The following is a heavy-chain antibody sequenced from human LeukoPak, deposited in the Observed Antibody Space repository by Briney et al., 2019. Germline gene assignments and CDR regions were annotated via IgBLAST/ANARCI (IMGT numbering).Heavy chain of an antibody. V-gene: IGHV1-2*06. CDR3: ARHRLATPNYYYYYMDV. CDR1: GYTFTGYY. Sequence: ASVKVSCKASGYTFTGYYMHWVRQAPGQGLEWMGRINPNSGGTNYAQKFQGRVTMTRDTSISTAYMELSRLRSDDTAVYYCARHRLATPNYYYYYMDVWGKGTTVTVSS. J-gene: IGHJ6*03. D-gene: IGHD5-12*01. CDR2: INPNSGGT.